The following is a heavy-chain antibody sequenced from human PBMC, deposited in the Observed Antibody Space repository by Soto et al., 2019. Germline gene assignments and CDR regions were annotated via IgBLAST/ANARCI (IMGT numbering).Heavy chain of an antibody. V-gene: IGHV1-2*02. CDR2: INPNSGGT. D-gene: IGHD6-13*01. Sequence: SVKASCKAPGSTSTGYYMHWVRQAPGQGLEWMGWINPNSGGTNYAQKFQGRVTMTRDTSISTAYMELTGLRSHDTAVYYCARDDSSSWYAATGILDYWGQGSLVTVSS. CDR1: GSTSTGYY. CDR3: ARDDSSSWYAATGILDY. J-gene: IGHJ4*02.